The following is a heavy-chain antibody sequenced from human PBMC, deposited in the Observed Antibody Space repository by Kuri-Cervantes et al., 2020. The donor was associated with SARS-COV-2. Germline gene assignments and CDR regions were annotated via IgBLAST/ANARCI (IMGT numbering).Heavy chain of an antibody. V-gene: IGHV4-30-4*08. J-gene: IGHJ6*03. Sequence: SETLSLTCSVSGGSITSGNYYWSWIRQPPGKGLEWIGYIYYDASTYYNPSLKSRLTISVDTSKNQFSLKLSSVTAADTAVYYCARDKLRFLEWLPPSYYYYYMDVWGKGTTVTVSS. CDR1: GGSITSGNYY. CDR3: ARDKLRFLEWLPPSYYYYYMDV. CDR2: IYYDAST. D-gene: IGHD3-3*01.